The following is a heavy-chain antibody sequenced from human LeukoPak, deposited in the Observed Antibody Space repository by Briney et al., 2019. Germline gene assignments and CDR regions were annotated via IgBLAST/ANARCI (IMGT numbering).Heavy chain of an antibody. V-gene: IGHV1-58*01. CDR1: GFTFTSSA. CDR3: AADQDYYDSSGYSN. CDR2: IVVGSGNT. Sequence: GASVKVSCTASGFTFTSSAVQWVRQARGQRLEWIGWIVVGSGNTNYAQKFQERVTITRDMSTSTAYMELSSLRSEDTAVYYCAADQDYYDSSGYSNWGQGTLVTVSS. D-gene: IGHD3-22*01. J-gene: IGHJ4*02.